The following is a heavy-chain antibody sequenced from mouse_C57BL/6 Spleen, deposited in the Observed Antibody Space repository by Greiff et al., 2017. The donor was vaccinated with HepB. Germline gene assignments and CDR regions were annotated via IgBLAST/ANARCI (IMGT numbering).Heavy chain of an antibody. Sequence: DVHLVESGGDLVKPGGSLKLSCAASGFTFSSYGMSWVRQTPDKRLEWVATISSGGSYTYYPDSVKGRFTISRDNAKNTLYLQMSSLKSEDTAMYYFARHRGSNPHYYAMDYWGQGTSVTVSS. D-gene: IGHD2-5*01. J-gene: IGHJ4*01. CDR3: ARHRGSNPHYYAMDY. CDR1: GFTFSSYG. CDR2: ISSGGSYT. V-gene: IGHV5-6*01.